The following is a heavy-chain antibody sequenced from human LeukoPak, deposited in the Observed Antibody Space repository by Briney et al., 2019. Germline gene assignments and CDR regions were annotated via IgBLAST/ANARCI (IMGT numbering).Heavy chain of an antibody. CDR1: GGSISNYY. V-gene: IGHV4-59*01. CDR3: ARMIAAAGTEYFDL. D-gene: IGHD6-13*01. CDR2: VHYSGNT. Sequence: NPSETLSLTCIVSGGSISNYYWSWIRQPPRKGLEWIGYVHYSGNTNYNPSLKSRVTISVDTSKNQFSLKLSSVTAADTAVYYCARMIAAAGTEYFDLWGRGTLVTVSS. J-gene: IGHJ2*01.